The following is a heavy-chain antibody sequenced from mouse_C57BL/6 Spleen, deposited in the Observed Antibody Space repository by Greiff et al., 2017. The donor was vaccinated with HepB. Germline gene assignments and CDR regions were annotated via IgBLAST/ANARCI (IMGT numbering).Heavy chain of an antibody. D-gene: IGHD1-1*01. J-gene: IGHJ1*03. CDR1: GFTFSSYG. CDR2: ISSGGSYT. V-gene: IGHV5-6*01. CDR3: ARQYYYGSSYGYFDV. Sequence: EVKVVESGGDLVKPGGSLKLSCAASGFTFSSYGMSWVRQTPDKRLEWVATISSGGSYTYYPDSVKGRFTISRDNAKNTLYLQMSSLKSEDTAMYYCARQYYYGSSYGYFDVWGTGTTVTVSS.